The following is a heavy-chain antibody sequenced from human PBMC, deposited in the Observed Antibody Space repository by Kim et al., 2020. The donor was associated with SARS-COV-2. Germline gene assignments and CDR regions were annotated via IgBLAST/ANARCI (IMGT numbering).Heavy chain of an antibody. CDR2: IYYSGST. CDR1: GGSISSGGYY. J-gene: IGHJ4*02. CDR3: AREKSGFGELFVDY. Sequence: SETLSLTCTVSGGSISSGGYYWSWIRQHPGKGLEWIGYIYYSGSTYYNPSLKSRVTISVDTSKNQFSLKLSSVTAADTAVYYCAREKSGFGELFVDYWGQGTLVTVSS. V-gene: IGHV4-31*03. D-gene: IGHD3-10*01.